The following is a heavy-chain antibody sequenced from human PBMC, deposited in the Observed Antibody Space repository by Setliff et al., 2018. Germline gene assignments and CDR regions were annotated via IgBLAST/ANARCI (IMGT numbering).Heavy chain of an antibody. J-gene: IGHJ4*02. Sequence: LSLTCNVSGASINTGTYYWAWIRQPPGKGLEWIGRIHYGGTTYYNASLKSRVTISVDTSKNQFSLRLNSVTAADTAVYYCARTGTYRYFDYWSQGTLVTVSS. D-gene: IGHD1-26*01. CDR3: ARTGTYRYFDY. CDR1: GASINTGTYY. V-gene: IGHV4-39*01. CDR2: IHYGGTT.